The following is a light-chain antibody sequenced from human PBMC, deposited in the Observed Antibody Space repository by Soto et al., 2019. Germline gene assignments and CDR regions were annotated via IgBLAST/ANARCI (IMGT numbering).Light chain of an antibody. J-gene: IGLJ2*01. Sequence: LTQPPSASGSPGQSVTISCTGTSSDVGGYNYVSWYQQHPGKAPKLMIYEVSKRPSGVPDRFSGSKSGNTASLTVSGLQAEDEADYYCSSYAGSNNVVFGGGTKLTVL. CDR2: EVS. V-gene: IGLV2-8*01. CDR3: SSYAGSNNVV. CDR1: SSDVGGYNY.